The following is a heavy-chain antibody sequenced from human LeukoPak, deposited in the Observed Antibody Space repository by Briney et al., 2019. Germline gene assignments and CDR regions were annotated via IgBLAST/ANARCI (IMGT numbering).Heavy chain of an antibody. J-gene: IGHJ4*02. CDR1: GFTFSSYW. Sequence: GGSLRLSCAASGFTFSSYWMSWVRQAPGKGLEWVANMKQDGSEKYYVDSVKGRFTISRDNTKNSLYLQMNSLTAEDTAVYYCASGGSYSAYWGQGTLVTVSS. V-gene: IGHV3-7*01. D-gene: IGHD1-26*01. CDR3: ASGGSYSAY. CDR2: MKQDGSEK.